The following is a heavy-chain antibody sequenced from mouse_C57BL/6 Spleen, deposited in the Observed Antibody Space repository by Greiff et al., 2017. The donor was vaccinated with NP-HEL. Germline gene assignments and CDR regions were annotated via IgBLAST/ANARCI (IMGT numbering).Heavy chain of an antibody. CDR3: ARGRTYYVYY. CDR2: ISYDGSN. V-gene: IGHV3-6*01. CDR1: GYSITSGYY. Sequence: ESGPGLVKPSQSLSLTCSVTGYSITSGYYWNWIRQFPGNQLEWMGYISYDGSNNYNPYLKNRISITRDTSKNKFFLKLNSVTTEDTATYYCARGRTYYVYYWGQGTTLTVSS. J-gene: IGHJ2*01. D-gene: IGHD2-14*01.